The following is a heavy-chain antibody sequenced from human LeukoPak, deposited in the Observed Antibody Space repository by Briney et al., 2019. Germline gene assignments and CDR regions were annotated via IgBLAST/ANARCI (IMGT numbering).Heavy chain of an antibody. J-gene: IGHJ4*02. CDR1: GASFSSGDQY. CDR2: IHPSGTL. CDR3: SRGLDSRKLGY. V-gene: IGHV4-31*03. D-gene: IGHD3-22*01. Sequence: SETLSLTCTVSGASFSSGDQYWNWIRQRPGEGLEWIGSIHPSGTLYSNPSLESRVTISIDTSKNQFSLNLNSVTAADTAVYFCSRGLDSRKLGYWGQGTLVTVSS.